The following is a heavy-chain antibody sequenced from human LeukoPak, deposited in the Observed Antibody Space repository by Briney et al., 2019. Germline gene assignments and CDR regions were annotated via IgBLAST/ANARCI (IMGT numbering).Heavy chain of an antibody. CDR2: ISGSGGST. Sequence: GGSLRLSCTASGFTFGDYAMSWVRQAPGKGLEWVSAISGSGGSTYYADSVKGRFTISRDNSKNTLYLQMNSLRAEDTAVYYCAKDKEYSYGPTYYYYYMDVWGKGTTVTVSS. CDR1: GFTFGDYA. CDR3: AKDKEYSYGPTYYYYYMDV. D-gene: IGHD5-18*01. V-gene: IGHV3-23*01. J-gene: IGHJ6*03.